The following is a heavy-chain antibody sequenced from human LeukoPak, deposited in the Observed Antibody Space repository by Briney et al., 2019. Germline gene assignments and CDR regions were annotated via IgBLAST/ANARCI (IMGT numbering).Heavy chain of an antibody. Sequence: PGGSLRLSCTTSGFNVGGYSITWFRQAPGKGLEWVSFIRSKAAGGTTDYAASVKGRFTLSRDDSKSIAYLQMSSLKTEDTAVYYCTRDRVTTDYWGQGTLVTVSS. J-gene: IGHJ4*02. CDR1: GFNVGGYS. D-gene: IGHD1-14*01. CDR2: IRSKAAGGTT. V-gene: IGHV3-49*03. CDR3: TRDRVTTDY.